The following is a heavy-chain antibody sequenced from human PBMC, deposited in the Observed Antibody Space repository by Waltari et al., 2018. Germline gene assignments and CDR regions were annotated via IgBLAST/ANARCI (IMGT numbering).Heavy chain of an antibody. CDR2: IIPIFGTT. D-gene: IGHD5-12*01. J-gene: IGHJ6*02. CDR1: GGTFSSYA. Sequence: QVQLVQSGAEVKKPGSSVKVSCKASGGTFSSYAISWVRQAPGQGLEWMGGIIPIFGTTNYAQKFQGRVTITADESTSTAYMELSSLRSEDTAVYYCAREGEGDGYNTGYYYYGMDVWGQGTTVTVSS. CDR3: AREGEGDGYNTGYYYYGMDV. V-gene: IGHV1-69*01.